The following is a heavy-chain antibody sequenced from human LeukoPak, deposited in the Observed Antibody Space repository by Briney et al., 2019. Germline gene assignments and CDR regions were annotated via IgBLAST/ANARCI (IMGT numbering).Heavy chain of an antibody. Sequence: ASVKVSCKASGYTFTSYGISWVRQAPGQGLEWVGWISAYNGNTNYAQKLQGRVTMTTDTSTSTAYMELRSLRSDDTAVYYCARAGHRGDYYYYYMDVWGKGTTVTVSS. V-gene: IGHV1-18*01. J-gene: IGHJ6*03. CDR2: ISAYNGNT. CDR1: GYTFTSYG. CDR3: ARAGHRGDYYYYYMDV. D-gene: IGHD1-14*01.